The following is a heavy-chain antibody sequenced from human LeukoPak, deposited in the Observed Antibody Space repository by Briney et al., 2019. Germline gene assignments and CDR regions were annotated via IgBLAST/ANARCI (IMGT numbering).Heavy chain of an antibody. Sequence: GGSLRLSCVASGFTFSSYSMNWVRQAPGKGLEWVSSISSSSSYIYYADSVKGRFTISRDNAKNSLYLQMNSLRAEETAVYYCARGLDIVVVVAYYGMDVWGQGTTVTVSS. J-gene: IGHJ6*02. V-gene: IGHV3-21*01. CDR2: ISSSSSYI. CDR1: GFTFSSYS. CDR3: ARGLDIVVVVAYYGMDV. D-gene: IGHD2-15*01.